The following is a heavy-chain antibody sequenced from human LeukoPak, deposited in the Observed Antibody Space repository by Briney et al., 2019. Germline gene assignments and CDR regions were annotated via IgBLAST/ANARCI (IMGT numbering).Heavy chain of an antibody. CDR3: ARLSLYRSGGSCYAAAFDY. J-gene: IGHJ4*02. CDR2: IYPGDSDT. Sequence: GASLKISCKGSGYGFTSYWIGWVRQMPGNRLECMGIIYPGDSDTRYSPSFQGQVTISADKSIRTAYLQWSSLKASDTAMYYCARLSLYRSGGSCYAAAFDYWGQGTLVTVSS. CDR1: GYGFTSYW. D-gene: IGHD2-15*01. V-gene: IGHV5-51*01.